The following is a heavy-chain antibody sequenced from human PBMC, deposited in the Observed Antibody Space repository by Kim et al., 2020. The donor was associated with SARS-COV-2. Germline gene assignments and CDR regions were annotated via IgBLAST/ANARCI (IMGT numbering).Heavy chain of an antibody. Sequence: SETLSLTCTVSGGSISSYYWSWIRQPPGKGLEWIGYINYSGSTSYNPSLKGRVTISVDTSKNQFSLNLTSVTAAATAVYSFARDTYFYYYGLDVWG. CDR1: GGSISSYY. J-gene: IGHJ6*02. V-gene: IGHV4-59*01. CDR2: INYSGST. CDR3: ARDTYFYYYGLDV.